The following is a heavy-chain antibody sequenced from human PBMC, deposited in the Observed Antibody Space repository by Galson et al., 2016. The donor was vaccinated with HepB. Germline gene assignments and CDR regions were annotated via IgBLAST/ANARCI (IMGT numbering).Heavy chain of an antibody. V-gene: IGHV4-61*02. CDR2: VYSSGST. CDR1: GGSISSGAYY. J-gene: IGHJ3*02. Sequence: TLSLTCTVSGGSISSGAYYWSWIRQPAGRGLEWIGRVYSSGSTNYNPSLKTRVIISINTSKNQFSLRLSFVTAADTAVYYCARVSVLTSMETKSDAFDIWGQGTMVTVSS. CDR3: ARVSVLTSMETKSDAFDI. D-gene: IGHD2/OR15-2a*01.